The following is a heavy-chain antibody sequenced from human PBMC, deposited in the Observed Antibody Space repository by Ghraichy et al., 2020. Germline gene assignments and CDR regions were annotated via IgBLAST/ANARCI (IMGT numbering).Heavy chain of an antibody. V-gene: IGHV3-48*02. D-gene: IGHD5-24*01. Sequence: GGSLRLSCAASGFSFSSYSMNWVRQAPGRGLEWVSYISSSTRTIYYADSVRGRFTISRDNAKNSLYLQMSSLRDEDTAVYYCARDLGLEMATNYFDFWGQGALVTVSS. CDR3: ARDLGLEMATNYFDF. CDR2: ISSSTRTI. CDR1: GFSFSSYS. J-gene: IGHJ4*02.